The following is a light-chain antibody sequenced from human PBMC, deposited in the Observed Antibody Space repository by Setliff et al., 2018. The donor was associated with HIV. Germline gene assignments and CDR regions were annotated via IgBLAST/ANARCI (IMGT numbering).Light chain of an antibody. J-gene: IGKJ5*01. CDR2: DAS. CDR1: QSVSSSY. Sequence: EIVLTQSPGTLSLSPGERATLSCRASQSVSSSYLAWYQQKPGQAPRLLIYDASSRATGIPDRFSGSGSGTDFTLTISGLEPEDFAVFFCQQYGTSPITVGQGTRLEIK. CDR3: QQYGTSPIT. V-gene: IGKV3-20*01.